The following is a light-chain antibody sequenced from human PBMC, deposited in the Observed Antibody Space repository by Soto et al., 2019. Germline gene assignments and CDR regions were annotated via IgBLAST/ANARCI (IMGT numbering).Light chain of an antibody. J-gene: IGLJ1*01. CDR3: RSYTSCRLYV. CDR2: DVS. CDR1: SSDVGGYNY. Sequence: QSALTQPASVSGSPGQSITISCTGTSSDVGGYNYVSWYQQHPGKAPKLMIYDVSNRPSGVSKRSSGSKSGNTASQTISGLQAGDEADYYRRSYTSCRLYVFGSGTKLTVL. V-gene: IGLV2-14*01.